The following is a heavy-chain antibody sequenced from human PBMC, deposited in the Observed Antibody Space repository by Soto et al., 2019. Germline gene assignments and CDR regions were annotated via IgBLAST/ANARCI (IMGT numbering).Heavy chain of an antibody. CDR3: ARGIPIYCSSTSCTNYSYYYGMDV. CDR2: INHSGST. Sequence: SETLSLTCAVYGGSFSGYYWSWIRQPPGKGLEWIGEINHSGSTNYNPSLKSRVTISVDTSKNQFSLKLSSVTAADTAVYYCARGIPIYCSSTSCTNYSYYYGMDVWGQGTTVTVSS. J-gene: IGHJ6*02. CDR1: GGSFSGYY. D-gene: IGHD2-2*01. V-gene: IGHV4-34*01.